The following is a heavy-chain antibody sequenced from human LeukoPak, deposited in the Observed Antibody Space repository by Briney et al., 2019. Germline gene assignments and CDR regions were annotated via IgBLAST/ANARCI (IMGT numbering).Heavy chain of an antibody. CDR3: ARDLRGITMVRGAAQS. V-gene: IGHV4-59*12. J-gene: IGHJ5*02. D-gene: IGHD3-10*01. CDR2: IYYSGST. CDR1: GGSISSYY. Sequence: SETLSLTCTVSGGSISSYYWSWIRQPPGKGLEWIGYIYYSGSTNYNPSLKSRVTISVDTSKNQFSLKLSSVTAADTAVYYCARDLRGITMVRGAAQSWGQGTLVTVSS.